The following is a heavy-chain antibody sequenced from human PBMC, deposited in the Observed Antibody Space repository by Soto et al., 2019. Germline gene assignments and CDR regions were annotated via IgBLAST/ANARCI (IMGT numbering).Heavy chain of an antibody. CDR1: GFTFCDSY. J-gene: IGHJ5*02. CDR2: ISPGSRYP. D-gene: IGHD2-15*01. Sequence: PVGSLGRSCASSGFTFCDSYMIWIRQAPGKGREWLSYISPGSRYPAYADSLKGRFTIARNNAKRSLYLQMMSLTAEDTAIYYCVRGGGGGLFDPWGQGTMVTVSS. CDR3: VRGGGGGLFDP. V-gene: IGHV3-11*06.